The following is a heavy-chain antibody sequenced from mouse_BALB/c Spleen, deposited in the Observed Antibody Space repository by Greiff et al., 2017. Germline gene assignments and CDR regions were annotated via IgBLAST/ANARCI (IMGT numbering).Heavy chain of an antibody. D-gene: IGHD4-1*01. J-gene: IGHJ3*01. CDR2: IDPYNGGT. Sequence: VQLKQSGPELGKPGASVKISCKASGYSFTGYNMYWVKQSHRKSLEWIGYIDPYNGGTSYNQKSKGKATLTVDKSSSTAYMHLNSLTSEDSAIYYCARQGLTGTPFAYWGQGTLVTVSA. CDR3: ARQGLTGTPFAY. CDR1: GYSFTGYN. V-gene: IGHV1S135*01.